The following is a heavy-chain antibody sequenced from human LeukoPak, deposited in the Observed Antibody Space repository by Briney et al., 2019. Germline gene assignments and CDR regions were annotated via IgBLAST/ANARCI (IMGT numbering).Heavy chain of an antibody. D-gene: IGHD4-17*01. CDR3: VRREGDGDPLGYYYGLDV. Sequence: AASVKVSCKASGYSFTSYAMHWVRQAPGQRLEWMGWINAGNGNTKYSQKFQGRVTITRDTSASTAYMELSSLRSEDTAVYYCVRREGDGDPLGYYYGLDVWGQGTTVSVSS. CDR1: GYSFTSYA. V-gene: IGHV1-3*01. J-gene: IGHJ6*02. CDR2: INAGNGNT.